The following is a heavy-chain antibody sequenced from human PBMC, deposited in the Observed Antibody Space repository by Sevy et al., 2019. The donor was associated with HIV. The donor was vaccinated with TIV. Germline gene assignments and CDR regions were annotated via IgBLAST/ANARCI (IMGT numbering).Heavy chain of an antibody. V-gene: IGHV3-48*01. Sequence: GGSLRLSCAASGFTFSSYSMNWVRQAPGKGLEWVSYISSSSSTIYYADSVKGRFTISRDNAKNSLYLQMSSLRADDTALYYCARVPSTGRYGMDVWGLGTTVTVSS. D-gene: IGHD3-10*01. CDR1: GFTFSSYS. J-gene: IGHJ6*02. CDR2: ISSSSSTI. CDR3: ARVPSTGRYGMDV.